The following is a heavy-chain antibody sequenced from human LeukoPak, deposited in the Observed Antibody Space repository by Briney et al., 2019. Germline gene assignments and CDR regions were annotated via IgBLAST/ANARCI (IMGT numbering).Heavy chain of an antibody. CDR3: ARGKYDSSPFLQH. CDR2: VTGSGDHT. J-gene: IGHJ1*01. D-gene: IGHD3-22*01. Sequence: GGSLRLSCEASGFTYSRYAMNWVRQAPGKGLEWVSAVTGSGDHTYYADSVKGRFTISRDNAKNSMYLQMNSLRAEDTAVYYCARGKYDSSPFLQHWGQGTLVTVSS. V-gene: IGHV3-21*04. CDR1: GFTYSRYA.